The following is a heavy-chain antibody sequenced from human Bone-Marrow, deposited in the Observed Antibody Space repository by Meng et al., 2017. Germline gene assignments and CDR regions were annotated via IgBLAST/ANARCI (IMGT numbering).Heavy chain of an antibody. V-gene: IGHV4-59*01. CDR2: IYYSGST. J-gene: IGHJ4*02. Sequence: GSLRLSCTVSGGSIRSYYWSWIRQPPGKGLEWIGYIYYSGSTNYNPSLKSRVTISVDTSKNQFSLKLSSVTAADTAVYYCARESFEWAQYDYWGQGTLVTVSS. CDR3: ARESFEWAQYDY. CDR1: GGSIRSYY. D-gene: IGHD3-3*01.